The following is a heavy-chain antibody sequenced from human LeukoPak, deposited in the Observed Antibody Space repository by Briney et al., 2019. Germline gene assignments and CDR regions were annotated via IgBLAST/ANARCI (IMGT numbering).Heavy chain of an antibody. V-gene: IGHV3-7*01. J-gene: IGHJ5*02. CDR3: ARNLVTEPTGDWFDP. CDR1: GFTFSSYG. CDR2: IKYDGIEK. D-gene: IGHD3-10*01. Sequence: GGSLRLSCAASGFTFSSYGMHWVRQAPGKGLEWVANIKYDGIEKYYVDSVKGRFTISRDNAKNSLYLHMNSLRDDDTAVYYCARNLVTEPTGDWFDPWGQGTLVTVSS.